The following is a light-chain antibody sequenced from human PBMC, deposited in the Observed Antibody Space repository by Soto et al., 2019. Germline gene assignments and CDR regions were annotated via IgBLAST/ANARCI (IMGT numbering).Light chain of an antibody. V-gene: IGKV3-11*01. CDR3: QRRSDSMGT. Sequence: EIVLTLSPATLTLSPGEGATLSCRASQSISTYLAWYQQKPGQAPRLLIYDVSTRAPGIPTRFSGSGSGTDVTLTISSLEPEDFAIYYCQRRSDSMGTFGQGTKVEIK. CDR1: QSISTY. J-gene: IGKJ1*01. CDR2: DVS.